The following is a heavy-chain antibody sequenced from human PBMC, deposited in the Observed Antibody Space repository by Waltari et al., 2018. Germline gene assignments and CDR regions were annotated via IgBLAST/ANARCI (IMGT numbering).Heavy chain of an antibody. CDR2: IGGGGDT. Sequence: GGTLVQPGGSLSLSCAASGFTFTNYAMNWVRQVPGKGLEWVSGIGGGGDTYYADSVKGRFVISRDNSKSTLYLQMNSLRTEDTALYYCAKFVLPVGSGLYGVGVWGQGTTVTVSS. CDR3: AKFVLPVGSGLYGVGV. V-gene: IGHV3-23*01. CDR1: GFTFTNYA. D-gene: IGHD3-10*01. J-gene: IGHJ6*02.